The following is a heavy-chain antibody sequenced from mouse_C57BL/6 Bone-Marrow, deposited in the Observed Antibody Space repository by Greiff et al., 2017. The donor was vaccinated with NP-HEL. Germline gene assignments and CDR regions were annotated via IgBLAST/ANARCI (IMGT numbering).Heavy chain of an antibody. D-gene: IGHD1-3*01. CDR1: GFNIKDDY. J-gene: IGHJ3*01. V-gene: IGHV14-4*01. CDR3: TTQGPLVNFN. CDR2: IDPENGDT. Sequence: EVHLVESGAELVRPGASVKLSCTASGFNIKDDYMHWVKQRPEQGLEWIGWIDPENGDTEYASKFQGKATITADTSSNTAYLQLSSLTSEDTAVYYCTTQGPLVNFNSGQGTLVTVSA.